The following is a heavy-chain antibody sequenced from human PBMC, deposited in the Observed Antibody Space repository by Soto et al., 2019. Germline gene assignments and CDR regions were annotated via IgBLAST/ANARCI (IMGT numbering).Heavy chain of an antibody. Sequence: QVQLVQSGAEVKKPGASVKVSCKASGYTFTSYGISWVRQAPGQGLEWMGWISAYNGNTNYAQKSQGRVTMTTDTSPSTAYKELRSLRSDDTAVYYCATETTYYYDSSGYYGAFDIWGQGTMVTVSS. J-gene: IGHJ3*02. CDR2: ISAYNGNT. D-gene: IGHD3-22*01. V-gene: IGHV1-18*04. CDR1: GYTFTSYG. CDR3: ATETTYYYDSSGYYGAFDI.